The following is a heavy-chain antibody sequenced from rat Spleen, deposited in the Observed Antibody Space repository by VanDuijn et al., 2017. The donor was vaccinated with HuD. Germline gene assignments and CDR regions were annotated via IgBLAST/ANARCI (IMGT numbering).Heavy chain of an antibody. CDR3: TGSNPNWFAY. CDR1: GFTFSNYG. Sequence: EVQLVESGGGLVQPGRSLKLSCAVSGFTFSNYGLHWIRQAPTKSLEWVASVSPSGGSTYYPDKVKGRFVISKDNAKNTGYLQMTNLKSEDTAMYYCTGSNPNWFAYWGQGTLVTVSS. D-gene: IGHD3-4*01. CDR2: VSPSGGST. J-gene: IGHJ3*01. V-gene: IGHV5-19*01.